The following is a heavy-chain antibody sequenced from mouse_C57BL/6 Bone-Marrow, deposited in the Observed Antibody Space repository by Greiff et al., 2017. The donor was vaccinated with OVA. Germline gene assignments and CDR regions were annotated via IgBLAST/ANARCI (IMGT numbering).Heavy chain of an antibody. J-gene: IGHJ4*01. Sequence: VQLQQPGAELVKPGASVKLSCKASGYTFTSYWMHWVKQRPGRGLEWIGRIDPNSGGTKYNEKFKSKATLTVDKPSSTAYMQLSSLTSADSAVYYCARAPFITTVVRYAMDYWGQGTSVTVSS. D-gene: IGHD1-1*01. CDR1: GYTFTSYW. V-gene: IGHV1-72*01. CDR2: IDPNSGGT. CDR3: ARAPFITTVVRYAMDY.